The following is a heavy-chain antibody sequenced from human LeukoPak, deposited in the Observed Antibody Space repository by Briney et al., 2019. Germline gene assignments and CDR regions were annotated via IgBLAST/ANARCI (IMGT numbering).Heavy chain of an antibody. D-gene: IGHD6-19*01. Sequence: GGSLRLSCAASGFTFDDYAMHWVRQAPGKGLEWVSGISWNSGSIGYADSVKGRFTISRDNAKNSVYLQMSSLRAEDTAVYYCARLQWLQTGRDFFDYWGQGTLVTVSS. CDR2: ISWNSGSI. CDR3: ARLQWLQTGRDFFDY. CDR1: GFTFDDYA. J-gene: IGHJ4*02. V-gene: IGHV3-9*01.